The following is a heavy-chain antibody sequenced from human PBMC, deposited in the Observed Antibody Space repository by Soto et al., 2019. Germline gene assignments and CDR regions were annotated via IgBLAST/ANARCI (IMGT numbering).Heavy chain of an antibody. CDR3: ANVVVPAAMQPPDYGMDV. D-gene: IGHD2-2*01. CDR1: GGTFSSYT. Sequence: QVQLVQSGAEVKKPGSSVKVSCKASGGTFSSYTISWVRQAPGQGLEWMGRIIPILGIANYAQKFQGRVKITADKSTSPAYVELGSLSSEDTAVYYCANVVVPAAMQPPDYGMDVWGKGTTVTVSS. V-gene: IGHV1-69*02. J-gene: IGHJ6*04. CDR2: IIPILGIA.